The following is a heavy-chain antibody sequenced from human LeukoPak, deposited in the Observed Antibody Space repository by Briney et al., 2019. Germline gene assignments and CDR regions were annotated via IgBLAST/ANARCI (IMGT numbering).Heavy chain of an antibody. CDR2: INPNSDNT. J-gene: IGHJ4*02. CDR1: GYTFSSFD. D-gene: IGHD6-19*01. V-gene: IGHV1-8*01. CDR3: ARSVAGQGY. Sequence: ASVTVSCKASGYTFSSFDINWVRQATGQGLEWMGGINPNSDNTVYGQRFQGRLTLTRNTSTSTAYMELSSLTSDDTAVYYCARSVAGQGYWGQGTLVTVSS.